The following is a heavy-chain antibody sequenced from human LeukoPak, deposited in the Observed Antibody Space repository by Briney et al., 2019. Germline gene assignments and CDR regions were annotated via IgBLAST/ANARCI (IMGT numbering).Heavy chain of an antibody. D-gene: IGHD2-15*01. CDR3: ARDLGLASGGS. V-gene: IGHV1-69*13. J-gene: IGHJ4*02. CDR1: GGTFSSYA. CDR2: IIPIFGTA. Sequence: ASVNVSCKASGGTFSSYAISWVRQAPGQGLEWMGGIIPIFGTANYAQKFQGRVTITADESTSTAYMELSSLRSEDTAVYYCARDLGLASGGSWGQGTLVTVSS.